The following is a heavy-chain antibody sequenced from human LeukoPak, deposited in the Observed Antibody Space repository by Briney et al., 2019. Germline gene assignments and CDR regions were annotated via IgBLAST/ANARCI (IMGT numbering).Heavy chain of an antibody. CDR1: GFTFRNYE. Sequence: GGSLRLSCAGSGFTFRNYEMNWVRQAPGKGLEWLSYITSSGSTIYYADSVKGRFTVSRDNARNSPYLQMDSLRAEDTALYYCARDGYSYDATAYYTLNFDVWGQGTLVSVSS. D-gene: IGHD3-22*01. CDR2: ITSSGSTI. J-gene: IGHJ4*02. V-gene: IGHV3-48*03. CDR3: ARDGYSYDATAYYTLNFDV.